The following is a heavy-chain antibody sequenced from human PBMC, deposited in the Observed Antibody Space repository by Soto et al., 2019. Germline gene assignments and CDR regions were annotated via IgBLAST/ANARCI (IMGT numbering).Heavy chain of an antibody. J-gene: IGHJ5*02. CDR1: RGTFSRYA. V-gene: IGHV1-69*12. CDR3: ATEVDAGIAAAGTAWFDR. Sequence: QVQLVQSGAEVKKPGSSVKVSCKASRGTFSRYAISWVRQAPGQGLEWMGGIIPLYGTTNYAQKFQGRVTITADEATRIAYLELSSLRSEDTAIYYCATEVDAGIAAAGTAWFDRWGQGSLVTVSS. D-gene: IGHD6-13*01. CDR2: IIPLYGTT.